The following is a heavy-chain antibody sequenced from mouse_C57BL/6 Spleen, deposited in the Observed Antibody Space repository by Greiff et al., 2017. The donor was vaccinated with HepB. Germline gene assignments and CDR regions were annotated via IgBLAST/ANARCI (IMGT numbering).Heavy chain of an antibody. V-gene: IGHV1-52*01. CDR2: IDPSDSET. Sequence: QVQLKQPGAELVRPGSSVKLSCKASGYTFTSYWMHWVKQRPIQGLEWIGNIDPSDSETHYNQKFKDKATLTVDKSSSTAYMQLSSLTSEDSAVYYCAISTVVAPYYFDYWGQGTTLTVSS. D-gene: IGHD1-1*01. CDR1: GYTFTSYW. J-gene: IGHJ2*01. CDR3: AISTVVAPYYFDY.